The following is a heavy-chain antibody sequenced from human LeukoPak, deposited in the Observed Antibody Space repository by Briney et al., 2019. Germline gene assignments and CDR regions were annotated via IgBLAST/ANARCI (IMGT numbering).Heavy chain of an antibody. CDR1: GFTFSSYG. Sequence: PGGSLRLSCAASGFTFSSYGMHWVRQAPGKGLEWVAFIRYDGSNKYYADSVKGRFTISRDNSKNTLYLQMNSLRAEDTAVYYCARKLRFLEWLLHQPFDYWGQGTLVTVSS. D-gene: IGHD3-3*01. CDR3: ARKLRFLEWLLHQPFDY. J-gene: IGHJ4*02. CDR2: IRYDGSNK. V-gene: IGHV3-30*02.